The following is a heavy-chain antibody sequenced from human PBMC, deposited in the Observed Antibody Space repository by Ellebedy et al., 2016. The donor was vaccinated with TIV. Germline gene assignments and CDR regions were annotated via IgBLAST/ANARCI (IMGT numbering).Heavy chain of an antibody. CDR2: ISSSSSYI. V-gene: IGHV3-21*01. D-gene: IGHD6-19*01. Sequence: GESLKISXAASGFTFSSYSMNWVRQAPGKGLEWVSSISSSSSYIYYADSVKGRFTISRDNAKNSLYLQMNSLRAEDTAVYYCARDGFSSGWSLVNYWGQGTLVTVSS. J-gene: IGHJ4*02. CDR3: ARDGFSSGWSLVNY. CDR1: GFTFSSYS.